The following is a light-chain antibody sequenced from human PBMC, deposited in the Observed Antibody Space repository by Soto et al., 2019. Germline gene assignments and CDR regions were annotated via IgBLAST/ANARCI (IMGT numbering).Light chain of an antibody. Sequence: EVVLTQSPVTLSLSPGERAALSCRASQSISASLIWYQQRPGQPPRLLIYDASIRATGVPARFSGSGFGTDFTLTISNLEPEDFAVYYCQQYYTWPVTFGGGTKVEIK. V-gene: IGKV3-11*01. CDR2: DAS. CDR3: QQYYTWPVT. J-gene: IGKJ4*01. CDR1: QSISAS.